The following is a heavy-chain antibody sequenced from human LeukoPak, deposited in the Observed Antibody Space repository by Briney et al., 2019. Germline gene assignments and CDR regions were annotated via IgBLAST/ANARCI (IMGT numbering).Heavy chain of an antibody. Sequence: PGGSLRLSCAASGFTFSSYAMHWVRQAPGKGLEWVAVISYDGSNKYYADSVKGRFTISRDNSKNTLYLQMNSLRADDTAVYYCARGSSWYFYYFDYWGQGTLVTVSS. CDR1: GFTFSSYA. CDR2: ISYDGSNK. J-gene: IGHJ4*02. V-gene: IGHV3-30-3*01. D-gene: IGHD6-13*01. CDR3: ARGSSWYFYYFDY.